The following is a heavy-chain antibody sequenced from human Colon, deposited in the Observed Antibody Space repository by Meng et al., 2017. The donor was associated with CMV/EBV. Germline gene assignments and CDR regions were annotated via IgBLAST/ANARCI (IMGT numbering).Heavy chain of an antibody. J-gene: IGHJ4*02. CDR3: ARERFDYGDYGLDY. CDR2: INSDGSTA. D-gene: IGHD4-17*01. CDR1: FRSFW. V-gene: IGHV3-74*01. Sequence: FRSFWRHWVRQAPGKGLVLVSRINSDGSTATYADSVQGRFTISRDNAKNDNAKNTLYMQMNSLRAEDTAVYFCARERFDYGDYGLDYWGQGTLVTVSS.